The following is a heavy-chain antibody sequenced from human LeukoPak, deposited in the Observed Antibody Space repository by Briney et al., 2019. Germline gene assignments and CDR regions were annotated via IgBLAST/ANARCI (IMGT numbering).Heavy chain of an antibody. J-gene: IGHJ4*02. V-gene: IGHV1-69*13. CDR1: GYTFTSYY. CDR3: ARGYSYGPTFDY. Sequence: SVKVSCKASGYTFTSYYMHWVRQAPGQGLEWMGGIIPIFGTANYAQKFQGRVTITADESTSTAYMELSSLRSEDTAVYYCARGYSYGPTFDYWGQGTLVTVSS. D-gene: IGHD5-18*01. CDR2: IIPIFGTA.